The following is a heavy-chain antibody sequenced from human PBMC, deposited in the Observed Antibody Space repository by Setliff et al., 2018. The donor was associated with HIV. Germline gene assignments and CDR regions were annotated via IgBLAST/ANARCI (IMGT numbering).Heavy chain of an antibody. J-gene: IGHJ4*02. CDR3: ARKYYDILTGYYAADY. CDR1: GFTFGSYT. D-gene: IGHD3-9*01. Sequence: PGGSLRLSCEASGFTFGSYTMSWVRQAPGKGLEWLSVIYSGSGSTKYADSVKGRFTISRDNSKNMLYLQMNSLRVEDTAIYHCARKYYDILTGYYAADYWGQGTLVTVSS. CDR2: IYSGSGST. V-gene: IGHV3-23*03.